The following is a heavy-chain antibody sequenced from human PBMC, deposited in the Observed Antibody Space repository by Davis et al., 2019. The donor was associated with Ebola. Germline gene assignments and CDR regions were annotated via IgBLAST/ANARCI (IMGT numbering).Heavy chain of an antibody. D-gene: IGHD5-12*01. CDR1: GYTFTNYY. Sequence: SVQVSCKASGYTFTNYYMHWVRHAPGQGLVWLGMINSNDGRTIYAQKFQGRVTVTRDTSTTTVYMDLSSLRSEDTALYYCTTPGGQDSGYDVFDIWGQGTMVTVSS. V-gene: IGHV1-46*03. J-gene: IGHJ3*02. CDR3: TTPGGQDSGYDVFDI. CDR2: INSNDGRT.